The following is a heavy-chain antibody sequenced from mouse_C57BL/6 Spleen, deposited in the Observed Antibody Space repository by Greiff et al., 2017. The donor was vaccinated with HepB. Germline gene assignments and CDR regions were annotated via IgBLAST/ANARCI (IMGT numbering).Heavy chain of an antibody. CDR3: ARSRSSGYGY. V-gene: IGHV1-26*01. CDR1: GYTFTDYY. Sequence: VQLQQSGPELVKPGASVKISCKASGYTFTDYYMNWVKQSHGKSLEWIGDINPNNGGTSYNQKFKGKATLTVDKSSSTAYMELRSLTSEDSAVYYCARSRSSGYGYWGQGTTLTVSS. CDR2: INPNNGGT. J-gene: IGHJ2*01. D-gene: IGHD3-2*02.